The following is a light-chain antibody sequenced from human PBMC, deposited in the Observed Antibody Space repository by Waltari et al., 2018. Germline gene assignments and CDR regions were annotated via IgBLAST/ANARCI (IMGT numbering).Light chain of an antibody. CDR3: SSYTSSSTL. V-gene: IGLV2-14*01. CDR2: DVS. CDR1: SSDVGGYNY. J-gene: IGLJ1*01. Sequence: QSALTQPASVSGSPGQSITISCTGTSSDVGGYNYVSWYQQHPGKAPKLMIYDVSKRPSGVSNRFSGSKSGNTASLTISVLQAEDEADYYCSSYTSSSTLFGTGTKLTVL.